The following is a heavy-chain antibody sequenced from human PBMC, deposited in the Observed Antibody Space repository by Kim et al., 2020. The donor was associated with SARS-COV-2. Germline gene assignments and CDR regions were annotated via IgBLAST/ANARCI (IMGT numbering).Heavy chain of an antibody. CDR1: GFTFSSYA. CDR3: ARDGGGVGYYYYGMDV. CDR2: ISYDGSNK. Sequence: GGSLRLSCAASGFTFSSYAMHWVRQAPGKGLEWVAVISYDGSNKYYADSVKGRFTISRDNSKNTLYLQMNSLRAEDTAVYYCARDGGGVGYYYYGMDVWGHGNTVTVSS. J-gene: IGHJ6*01. V-gene: IGHV3-30-3*01. D-gene: IGHD3-16*01.